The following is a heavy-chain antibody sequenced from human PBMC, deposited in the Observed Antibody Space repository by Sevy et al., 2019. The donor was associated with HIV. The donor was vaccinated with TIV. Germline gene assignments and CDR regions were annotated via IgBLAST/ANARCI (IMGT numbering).Heavy chain of an antibody. V-gene: IGHV4-39*01. Sequence: SETLSLTCTVSGGSISRSSYYWGWIRQPPGKGLEWIGSIYSTGSTSYNPSLKSRVTLSADTSKNQFSLKLDSVSAADTAVYYCATPGGSEWYEGTGGYFDLWGRGALVTVSS. J-gene: IGHJ2*01. CDR2: IYSTGST. CDR1: GGSISRSSYY. D-gene: IGHD6-19*01. CDR3: ATPGGSEWYEGTGGYFDL.